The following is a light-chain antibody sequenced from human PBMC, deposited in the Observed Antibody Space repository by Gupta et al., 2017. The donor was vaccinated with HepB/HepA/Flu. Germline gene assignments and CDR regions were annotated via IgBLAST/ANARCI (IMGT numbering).Light chain of an antibody. V-gene: IGLV3-19*01. CDR1: SLRKYY. CDR3: NSRARGGKVV. Sequence: SSELTQHPPVSVALGQTVRITCQGDSLRKYYASWFQQKPGQAPKLVLYGNNIRPSGIPDRFSGYNSGSTASLTIAGTQAEDEADYYCNSRARGGKVVFGGGTRLTVL. J-gene: IGLJ3*02. CDR2: GNN.